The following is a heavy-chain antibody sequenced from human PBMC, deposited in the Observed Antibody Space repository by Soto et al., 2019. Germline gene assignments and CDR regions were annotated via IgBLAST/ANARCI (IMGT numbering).Heavy chain of an antibody. V-gene: IGHV1-46*01. D-gene: IGHD4-17*01. Sequence: ASVKVSFKASGYTFTSYYMHWVRQAPGQGLELMGIINPSGGSTSYAQKFQGRVTMTRDTSTSTVYMELSSLRSEDTAVYYCAREPLESYGDYTPLYYYYGMDVWGQGTTVTVSS. CDR2: INPSGGST. CDR1: GYTFTSYY. J-gene: IGHJ6*02. CDR3: AREPLESYGDYTPLYYYYGMDV.